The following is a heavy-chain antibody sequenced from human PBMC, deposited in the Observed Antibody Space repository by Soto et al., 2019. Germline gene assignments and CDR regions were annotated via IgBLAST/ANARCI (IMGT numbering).Heavy chain of an antibody. Sequence: QVQLQESGPGLVEPSETLSLTCTVSGDSMSSYYWSWIRQSAEKGLGWIGRISATGTTTYIPSLKSRITLSVDTSKNQFSLNLKFVTAADTAVYFCARDQSGAADFCGQGTVVTVS. D-gene: IGHD7-27*01. CDR2: ISATGTT. J-gene: IGHJ3*01. CDR3: ARDQSGAADF. V-gene: IGHV4-4*07. CDR1: GDSMSSYY.